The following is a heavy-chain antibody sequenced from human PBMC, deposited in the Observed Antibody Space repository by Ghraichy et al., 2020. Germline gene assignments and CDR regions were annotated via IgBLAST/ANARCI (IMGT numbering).Heavy chain of an antibody. CDR1: GYTLTELS. Sequence: ASVKVSCKVSGYTLTELSMHWVRQAPGKGLEWMGGFDPEDGETIYAQKFQGRVTMTEDTSTDTAYMELSSLRSEDTAVYYCATDLGLGYCSGGSCSKNEFWGQGTLVTVSS. J-gene: IGHJ4*02. CDR2: FDPEDGET. V-gene: IGHV1-24*01. D-gene: IGHD2-15*01. CDR3: ATDLGLGYCSGGSCSKNEF.